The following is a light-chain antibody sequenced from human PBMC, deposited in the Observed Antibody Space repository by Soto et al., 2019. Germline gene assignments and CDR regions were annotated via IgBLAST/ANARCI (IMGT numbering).Light chain of an antibody. Sequence: LTRSPGTLSSSPCARATLSCRASQSVRNDYVAWVQQKPGQTPRLLIYSVSSRATGIPDRFSGSGSGTDFTLTISRLEHEECRMYYCLHNGRPLWTFGQENKLDI. J-gene: IGKJ1*01. V-gene: IGKV3-20*01. CDR1: QSVRNDY. CDR2: SVS. CDR3: LHNGRPLWT.